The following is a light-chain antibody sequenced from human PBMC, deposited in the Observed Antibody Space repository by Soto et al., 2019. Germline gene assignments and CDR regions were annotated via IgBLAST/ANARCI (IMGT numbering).Light chain of an antibody. J-gene: IGKJ3*01. CDR3: QKCDSAPPFT. Sequence: DIQMTQSPSSLSAAVGDRVTITCRASQGISSYLAWYQHKPGRVPKLLVYAASILHSGVTSRFSGSGSVTDFTLTISSLQPEDVATYYCQKCDSAPPFTFVPGTRVDIK. CDR2: AAS. CDR1: QGISSY. V-gene: IGKV1-27*01.